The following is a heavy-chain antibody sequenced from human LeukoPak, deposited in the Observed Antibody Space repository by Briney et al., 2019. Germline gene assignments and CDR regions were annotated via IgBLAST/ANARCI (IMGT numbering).Heavy chain of an antibody. J-gene: IGHJ4*02. CDR2: LYYSGST. D-gene: IGHD3-10*01. CDR3: ARGLGSRYYFNS. CDR1: GGSISNYY. V-gene: IGHV4-59*01. Sequence: SETLSLTCTVSGGSISNYYWSWIRQPPGKGLEWIGYLYYSGSTNYNPSLKSRVTVSGDTSKNQFSLKLTSVTAADTAVYYCARGLGSRYYFNSWGQGTLVTVSS.